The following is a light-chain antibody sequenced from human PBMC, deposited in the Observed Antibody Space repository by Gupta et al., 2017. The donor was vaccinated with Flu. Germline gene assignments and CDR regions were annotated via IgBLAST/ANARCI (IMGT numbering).Light chain of an antibody. CDR3: ATWDDRLNGWL. V-gene: IGLV1-44*01. CDR2: SNN. J-gene: IGLJ3*02. Sequence: QSVLTQPPSASGTPGQRITIPCSGSSSNVGSNTVSWYQPLPGTAPKLLIYSNNHRPSGVPDRFSGSKSDTSASLAISGLQAEDEADYYCATWDDRLNGWLFGGGTKLTVL. CDR1: SSNVGSNT.